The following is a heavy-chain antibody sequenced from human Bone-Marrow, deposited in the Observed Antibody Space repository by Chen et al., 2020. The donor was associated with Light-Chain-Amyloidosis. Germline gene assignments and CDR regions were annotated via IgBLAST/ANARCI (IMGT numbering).Heavy chain of an antibody. Sequence: EVQLVESGGGLLQRGGSLRLSCAASGFAFSSYAMSWVRQAPGKGLGWVSTISGSGGSRYYGDSVKGRLTISRDNSKNALFLKMNSLRAEDTAVYYCAKDISYDDILPGYPADAFDIWGQGTMVTVSS. CDR1: GFAFSSYA. J-gene: IGHJ3*02. V-gene: IGHV3-23*04. D-gene: IGHD3-9*01. CDR3: AKDISYDDILPGYPADAFDI. CDR2: ISGSGGSR.